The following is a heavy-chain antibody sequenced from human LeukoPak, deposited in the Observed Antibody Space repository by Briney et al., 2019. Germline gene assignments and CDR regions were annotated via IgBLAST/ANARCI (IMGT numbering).Heavy chain of an antibody. D-gene: IGHD3-9*01. CDR1: GFTFSSYA. CDR3: ARLHYDVLTGPFDY. V-gene: IGHV3-30-3*01. J-gene: IGHJ4*02. CDR2: ISYDGSNK. Sequence: GRSLRLSCAASGFTFSSYAMHWVRQAPGKGLEWVAVISYDGSNKYYADSVKGRFTISRDNSKNTLYLQMNSLRAEDTAVYYCARLHYDVLTGPFDYWGRGTLVTVSS.